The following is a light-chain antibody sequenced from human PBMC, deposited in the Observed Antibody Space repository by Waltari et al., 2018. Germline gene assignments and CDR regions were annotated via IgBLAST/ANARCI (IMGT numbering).Light chain of an antibody. J-gene: IGKJ5*01. CDR2: GAS. V-gene: IGKV3-20*01. CDR1: QSVSSSY. CDR3: QQYGSSPPIT. Sequence: EIVLTQSPGTLSLSPGERATLSCRASQSVSSSYLAWYQQKPGQAPRLLIDGASSRATGIPDRFSSSGSGTDFTLTISRLEPEDFAVYYCQQYGSSPPITFGQGTRLEIK.